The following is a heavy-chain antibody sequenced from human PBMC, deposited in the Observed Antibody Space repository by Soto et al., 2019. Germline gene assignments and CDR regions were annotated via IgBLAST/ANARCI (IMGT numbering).Heavy chain of an antibody. Sequence: GGSLRLSCASPRFTFSSFGMHWVRQAPGTGLEWVAVISYDGSNKYYADSVKGRFTISRDNSKNTLYLQMNSLRAEDTAVYYCAKAPNYYCSSTSCYGYYYYGMDVWGQGT. D-gene: IGHD2-2*01. CDR1: RFTFSSFG. CDR2: ISYDGSNK. V-gene: IGHV3-30*18. CDR3: AKAPNYYCSSTSCYGYYYYGMDV. J-gene: IGHJ6*02.